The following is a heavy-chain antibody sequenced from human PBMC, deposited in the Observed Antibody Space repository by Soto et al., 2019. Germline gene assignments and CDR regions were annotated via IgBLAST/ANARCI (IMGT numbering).Heavy chain of an antibody. Sequence: QVQLVESGGGVVQPGRSLRLSCAASGFTFSNYGLHWVRQAPGKGLEWVALISYDGSNKNYADSVKGRFTISRDNSKNTLYMQMNSLRPEDTAVYHCAREKVGIAAAGTPDYWGQGTLVTVSS. J-gene: IGHJ4*02. CDR2: ISYDGSNK. CDR3: AREKVGIAAAGTPDY. CDR1: GFTFSNYG. V-gene: IGHV3-30-3*01. D-gene: IGHD6-13*01.